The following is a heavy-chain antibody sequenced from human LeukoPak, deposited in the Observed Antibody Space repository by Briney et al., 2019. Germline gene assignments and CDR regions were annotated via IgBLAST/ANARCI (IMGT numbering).Heavy chain of an antibody. CDR1: GGSLSSGGHY. CDR3: ASLRYFDWFFDY. Sequence: SETLSLTCNVSGGSLSSGGHYWNWIRQHPGKGLEWIGYIFHSGSTYYNPSLESRVKISVDKSKNHFSLKLSSVTAADTAVYYCASLRYFDWFFDYWGQGTLVTVSS. D-gene: IGHD3-9*01. CDR2: IFHSGST. V-gene: IGHV4-31*03. J-gene: IGHJ4*02.